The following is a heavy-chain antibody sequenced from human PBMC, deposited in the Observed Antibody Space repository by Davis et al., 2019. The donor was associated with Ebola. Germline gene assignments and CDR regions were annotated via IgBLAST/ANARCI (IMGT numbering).Heavy chain of an antibody. CDR3: VTSGEDCSSTSCYIYSPDI. CDR1: GFTFSSYA. V-gene: IGHV3-64D*08. D-gene: IGHD2-2*02. CDR2: ISSNGGST. Sequence: GESLKISCSAPGFTFSSYAMHWVRQAQGKGLEYVSAISSNGGSTYYADSVKGRFTISRDNSKNTLYLQMSSLRAEDTAVYYCVTSGEDCSSTSCYIYSPDIWGQGTMVTVSS. J-gene: IGHJ3*02.